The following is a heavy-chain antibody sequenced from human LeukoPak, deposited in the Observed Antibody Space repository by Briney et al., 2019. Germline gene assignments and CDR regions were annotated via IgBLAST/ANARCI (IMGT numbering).Heavy chain of an antibody. CDR2: ISYDGSNK. J-gene: IGHJ4*02. CDR3: AKDGSSGWQNRLGEGDY. V-gene: IGHV3-30*18. CDR1: GFTFSSYG. D-gene: IGHD6-19*01. Sequence: PGGSLRLSCAASGFTFSSYGMHWVRQAPGKGLEWVAVISYDGSNKYYADSVKGRFTISRDNSKNTLYLQMNSLRAEDTAVYYCAKDGSSGWQNRLGEGDYWGQGTLVTVST.